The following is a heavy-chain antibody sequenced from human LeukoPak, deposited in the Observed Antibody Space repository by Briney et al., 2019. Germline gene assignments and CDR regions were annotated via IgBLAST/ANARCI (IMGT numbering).Heavy chain of an antibody. Sequence: GASVKVSCKASGGTFSSYAISWVRQAPGQGLEWMGGIIPIFGTANYAQKFQGRVTITADESTSTAYMELSSLRSEDTAVYYCAGGPYYYDSSGYYSPPLFDYWGQGTLVTVSS. CDR2: IIPIFGTA. D-gene: IGHD3-22*01. CDR3: AGGPYYYDSSGYYSPPLFDY. J-gene: IGHJ4*02. V-gene: IGHV1-69*13. CDR1: GGTFSSYA.